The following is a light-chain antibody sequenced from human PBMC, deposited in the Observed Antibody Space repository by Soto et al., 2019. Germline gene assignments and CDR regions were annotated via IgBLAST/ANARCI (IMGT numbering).Light chain of an antibody. Sequence: MTHWPDTLYSSPGVRAALSCMACQSVNNKLAWYQQTPGQPPRLLMYDASTRAGDTRDMFSGGGAGTEFTLSIISLKCLQSADYESQYYNQWTVTFGRGNKVDIK. CDR3: QYYNQWTVT. J-gene: IGKJ1*01. CDR2: DAS. V-gene: IGKV3-15*01. CDR1: QSVNNK.